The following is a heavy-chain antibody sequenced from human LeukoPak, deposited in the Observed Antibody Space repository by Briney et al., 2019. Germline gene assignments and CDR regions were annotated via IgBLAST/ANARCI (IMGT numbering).Heavy chain of an antibody. CDR3: ARDGGNSWEY. CDR1: VFILPLYA. Sequence: GGSLRLSRASCVFILPLYAMSGVRQPRSKALEGVSAITGSSYNTYFAESVKGRLTISRDNSKNTVSLQMNSLRAEDTAVYYCARDGGNSWEYWGQGTLVTVSS. J-gene: IGHJ4*02. V-gene: IGHV3-23*01. CDR2: ITGSSYNT. D-gene: IGHD6-13*01.